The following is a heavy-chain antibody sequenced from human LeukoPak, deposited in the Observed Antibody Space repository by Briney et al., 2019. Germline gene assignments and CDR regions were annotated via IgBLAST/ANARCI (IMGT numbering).Heavy chain of an antibody. Sequence: GGSLRLSCAASGFTVSSNYMSWVRQAPGKGLEWVSVIYSGGSTYYADSVKGRFTISRDNSKNTLYLQMNSLRAEDTAVYYCAREPAWLRHFDYWGQGTLVTVSS. CDR1: GFTVSSNY. CDR3: AREPAWLRHFDY. CDR2: IYSGGST. V-gene: IGHV3-53*01. D-gene: IGHD5-12*01. J-gene: IGHJ4*02.